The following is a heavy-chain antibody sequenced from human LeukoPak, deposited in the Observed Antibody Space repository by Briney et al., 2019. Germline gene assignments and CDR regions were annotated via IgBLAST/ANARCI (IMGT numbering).Heavy chain of an antibody. CDR3: EGRSTGLPEY. J-gene: IGHJ4*02. D-gene: IGHD2-15*01. V-gene: IGHV3-74*01. CDR2: IDSDGTNR. CDR1: GFTFSRYW. Sequence: GGTLRLSCTASGFTFSRYWMHWVRQAPGKGLEWVSRIDSDGTNRDYADSVKGRFTISRDCAKNTVYLQMNRLRDEATAVYYGEGRSTGLPEYWGQGSLVTVSS.